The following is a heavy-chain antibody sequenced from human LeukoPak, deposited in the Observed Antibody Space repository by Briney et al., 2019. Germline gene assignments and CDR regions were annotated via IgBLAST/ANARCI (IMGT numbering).Heavy chain of an antibody. Sequence: SETLSLTCTVSGGSISSYYWNWIRQPPGKGLEWIGYIYYSGSTNYNPSLKSRVTISVDTSKNQFSLRLSSVTAADTAVYYCATSGWYLLPGVYWGQGTLVTVSS. V-gene: IGHV4-59*08. D-gene: IGHD6-19*01. J-gene: IGHJ4*02. CDR1: GGSISSYY. CDR2: IYYSGST. CDR3: ATSGWYLLPGVY.